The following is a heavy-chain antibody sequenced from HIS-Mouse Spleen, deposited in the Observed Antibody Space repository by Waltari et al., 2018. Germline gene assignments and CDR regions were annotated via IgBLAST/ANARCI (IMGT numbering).Heavy chain of an antibody. J-gene: IGHJ2*01. CDR2: TYYRSKWYN. CDR1: GDSVPSNRAA. Sequence: QVQLQQSGPGLVKPSQTLSLTCAIPGDSVPSNRAAWNLIRQSPSRGLEWLGRTYYRSKWYNDYAVSVKSRITINPDTSKNQFSLQLNSVTPEDTAVYYCARDPANWGSGYFDLWGRGTLVTVSS. V-gene: IGHV6-1*01. D-gene: IGHD7-27*01. CDR3: ARDPANWGSGYFDL.